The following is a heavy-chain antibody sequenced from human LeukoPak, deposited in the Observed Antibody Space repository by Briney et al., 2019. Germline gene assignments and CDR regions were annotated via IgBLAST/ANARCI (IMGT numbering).Heavy chain of an antibody. CDR1: GGSISSSSYY. D-gene: IGHD5-24*01. V-gene: IGHV4-39*01. CDR3: ARHGGRLDEMAPDY. J-gene: IGHJ4*02. CDR2: IYHSGST. Sequence: PSETLSLTCTVSGGSISSSSYYWGWIRQPPGKGLEWIGSIYHSGSTYYNPSLKSRVTISVDTSKNQFSLKLSSVTAADTAVYYCARHGGRLDEMAPDYWGQGTLVTVSS.